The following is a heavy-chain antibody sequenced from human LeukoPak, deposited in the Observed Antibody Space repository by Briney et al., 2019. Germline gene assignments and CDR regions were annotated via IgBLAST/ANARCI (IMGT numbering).Heavy chain of an antibody. CDR2: IKKDGSEK. CDR1: GFTFSSYW. CDR3: ARAQGYFDH. J-gene: IGHJ4*02. Sequence: GGSLRLSCAASGFTFSSYWMSWVRQAPVKGLEWVANIKKDGSEKYYADSVKGRFTISRDNAKNSLYLQVSRLRAEDTAVYYCARAQGYFDHWGQGTLVSVPS. V-gene: IGHV3-7*01.